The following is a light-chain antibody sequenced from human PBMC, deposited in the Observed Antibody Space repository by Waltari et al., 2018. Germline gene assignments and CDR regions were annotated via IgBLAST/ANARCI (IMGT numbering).Light chain of an antibody. CDR2: AAS. J-gene: IGKJ2*01. V-gene: IGKV1-39*01. CDR1: HNIYNY. CDR3: QQTFSTPPQMYT. Sequence: DIQLTQSPSSLSASVGDRVTIICRSSHNIYNYLNWYKQKAGKAPKLLIYAASNLQGGVSSRFSGSGSGTEFTLSISHLQPEDFATYYCQQTFSTPPQMYTFGQGTKLDIK.